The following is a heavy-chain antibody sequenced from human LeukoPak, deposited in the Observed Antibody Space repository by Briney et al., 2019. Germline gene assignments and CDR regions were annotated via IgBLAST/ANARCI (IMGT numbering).Heavy chain of an antibody. CDR1: GGTFSSYA. CDR3: ARGYCSGGSCYAFDY. V-gene: IGHV1-69*04. J-gene: IGHJ4*02. D-gene: IGHD2-15*01. CDR2: IIPILGIA. Sequence: SVKVSCKASGGTFSSYAISWVRQVPGQGLEWMGRIIPILGIANYAQKFQGRVTITADKSTSTAYMELSSLRSEDTAVYYCARGYCSGGSCYAFDYWGQGTLVTVSS.